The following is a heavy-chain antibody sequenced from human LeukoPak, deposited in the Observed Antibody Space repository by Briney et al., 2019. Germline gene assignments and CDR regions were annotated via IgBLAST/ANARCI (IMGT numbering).Heavy chain of an antibody. CDR3: TRGGRLHPQSPY. CDR2: INHDGSDI. J-gene: IGHJ4*02. CDR1: GFSFSTYW. D-gene: IGHD3-16*01. V-gene: IGHV3-7*01. Sequence: PGGSLRLSCAASGFSFSTYWMSWVRQAPGKGLEWVANINHDGSDIYYVDSVKGRFIISRDNAKNSLYLQMSSLRAEDTAVYYCTRGGRLHPQSPYWGQGTLVTVSS.